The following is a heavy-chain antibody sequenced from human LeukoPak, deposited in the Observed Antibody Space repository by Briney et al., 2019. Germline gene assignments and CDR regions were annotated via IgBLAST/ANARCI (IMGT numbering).Heavy chain of an antibody. V-gene: IGHV3-74*01. J-gene: IGHJ4*02. Sequence: GGSLRLSCAASGFTFSSYWMHWVRQAPGKGLAWVSRINSDGSSTSYADSVKGRFTISRDNAKNTLYLQMNSLRAEDTAVYYCARDVDYSNLFDYWGQGTLVTVSS. CDR1: GFTFSSYW. CDR3: ARDVDYSNLFDY. D-gene: IGHD4-4*01. CDR2: INSDGSST.